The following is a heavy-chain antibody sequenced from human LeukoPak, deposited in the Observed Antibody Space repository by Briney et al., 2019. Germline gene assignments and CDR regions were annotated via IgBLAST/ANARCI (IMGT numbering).Heavy chain of an antibody. CDR3: ARGFDSGGYQARGFDY. CDR1: GASITSGIYF. J-gene: IGHJ4*02. CDR2: IFSSGHA. V-gene: IGHV4-61*02. D-gene: IGHD3-22*01. Sequence: SETLSLTCTVSGASITSGIYFWNRIRQPAGKGLEWIGRIFSSGHAEYNPSLKSRATISLDTSKNQFSLDLSYVTAADTAVYFCARGFDSGGYQARGFDYWGQGTLVTVSS.